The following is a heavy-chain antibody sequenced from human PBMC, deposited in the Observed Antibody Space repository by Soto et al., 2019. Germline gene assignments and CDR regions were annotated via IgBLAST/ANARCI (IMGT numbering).Heavy chain of an antibody. CDR1: GFTFSSYA. V-gene: IGHV3-23*01. Sequence: LGGSLRLSCAASGFTFSSYAMSWVRQAPGKGLEWVSAISGSGGSTYYADSVKGRFTISRDNSKNTLYLQMNSLRVEDTAVYYCAKTVLRSRNTPDPTSEFDYWGQGTLVTVSS. CDR3: AKTVLRSRNTPDPTSEFDY. D-gene: IGHD3-3*01. J-gene: IGHJ4*02. CDR2: ISGSGGST.